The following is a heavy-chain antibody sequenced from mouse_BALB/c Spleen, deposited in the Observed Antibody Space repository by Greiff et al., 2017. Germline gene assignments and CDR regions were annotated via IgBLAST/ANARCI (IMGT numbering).Heavy chain of an antibody. CDR1: GYSITSGYS. CDR2: ISYDGSN. Sequence: EVQLVESGPGLVKPSQSLSLTCSVTGYSITSGYSWNWIRQFPGNKLEWMGYISYDGSNDYNPSLKNRISITRDTTKNQFFLKLNSVTPEDTATYYCARDHYGPYFDYWGQGTTLTVSS. V-gene: IGHV3-6*02. CDR3: ARDHYGPYFDY. J-gene: IGHJ2*01. D-gene: IGHD1-1*01.